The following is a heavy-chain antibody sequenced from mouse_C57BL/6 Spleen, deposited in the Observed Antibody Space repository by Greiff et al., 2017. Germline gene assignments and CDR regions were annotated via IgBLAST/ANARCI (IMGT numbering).Heavy chain of an antibody. V-gene: IGHV1-72*01. J-gene: IGHJ2*01. D-gene: IGHD2-3*01. Sequence: QVQLQQPGAELVKPGASVKLSCKASGYTFTSYWMHWVKQRTGRGLEWIGRIDPNSGGTKYNEKFKSKATLTVDKSSSTAYMQLSSLTSEDSAVYYGARRSIYDCYYDLDYWGQGTTLTVSS. CDR2: IDPNSGGT. CDR1: GYTFTSYW. CDR3: ARRSIYDCYYDLDY.